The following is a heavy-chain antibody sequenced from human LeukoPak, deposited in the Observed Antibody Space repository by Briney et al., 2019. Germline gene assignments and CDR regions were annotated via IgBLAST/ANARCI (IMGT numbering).Heavy chain of an antibody. CDR3: ARASILYSDFWSGYPSGPFDS. CDR2: IYSGGST. CDR1: GFTVSSNY. Sequence: PGGSLRLSCAASGFTVSSNYMSWVRQAPGKGLEWVSVIYSGGSTYYADSVKGRFTISRDNSKNTLYLQMNSLRAEATAVYSCARASILYSDFWSGYPSGPFDSWGKGPLVPSPQ. J-gene: IGHJ4*02. V-gene: IGHV3-53*01. D-gene: IGHD3-3*01.